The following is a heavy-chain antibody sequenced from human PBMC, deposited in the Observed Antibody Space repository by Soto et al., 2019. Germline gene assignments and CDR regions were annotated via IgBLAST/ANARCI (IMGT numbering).Heavy chain of an antibody. CDR3: VGPLMSRAMESFDY. CDR2: ISYTVDA. J-gene: IGHJ4*02. D-gene: IGHD5-18*01. Sequence: PSETLSLTCSVSAGSLSRYYWGWVRQSPGEGLQWIAHISYTVDASYNPSLKSRVTISLDTSKNQIALRLMSVTAADTAVYYCVGPLMSRAMESFDYWGQGTLVTVSS. V-gene: IGHV4-59*01. CDR1: AGSLSRYY.